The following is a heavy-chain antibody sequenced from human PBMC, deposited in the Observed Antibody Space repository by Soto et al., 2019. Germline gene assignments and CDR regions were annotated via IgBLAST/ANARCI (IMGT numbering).Heavy chain of an antibody. D-gene: IGHD6-19*01. CDR2: IWYDGSKK. Sequence: QVQLVESGGGVVQPGRSLRLSCAASGFTFSSYGMHWVRQAPGKGLEWVAVIWYDGSKKYYADSVKGRFTIPRDNSKNRLYRQMNSLSAADTAVYYCARVDGWYMGYFDYWGQGTLVTVSS. CDR3: ARVDGWYMGYFDY. J-gene: IGHJ4*02. CDR1: GFTFSSYG. V-gene: IGHV3-33*01.